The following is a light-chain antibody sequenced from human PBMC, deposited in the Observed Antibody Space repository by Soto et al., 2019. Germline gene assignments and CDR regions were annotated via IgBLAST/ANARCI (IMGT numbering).Light chain of an antibody. J-gene: IGKJ1*01. CDR2: DAS. CDR1: QRIGSY. Sequence: EIVLTQSPGTLSLSPGERATLSCRASQRIGSYLAWYQQKPGQTPRLLIYDASTRATGIPARFSGSGSGTDFTITISSLEPEDVAVYYCQQRSDWPPTWTFGQGTKVEIK. CDR3: QQRSDWPPTWT. V-gene: IGKV3-11*01.